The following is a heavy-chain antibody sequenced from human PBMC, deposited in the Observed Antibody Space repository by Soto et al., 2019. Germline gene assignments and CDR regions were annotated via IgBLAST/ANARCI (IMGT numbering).Heavy chain of an antibody. V-gene: IGHV1-69*13. CDR1: GGTFSSYA. J-gene: IGHJ4*02. CDR2: IIPIFGTA. CDR3: AREAKSVTGQLKTYYFDY. D-gene: IGHD4-17*01. Sequence: SVKVSCKASGGTFSSYAISWVRQAPGQGLEWMGGIIPIFGTANYAQKFQGRVTITADESTSTAYMELSSLRSEDTAVYYCAREAKSVTGQLKTYYFDYWGQGTLVTVSS.